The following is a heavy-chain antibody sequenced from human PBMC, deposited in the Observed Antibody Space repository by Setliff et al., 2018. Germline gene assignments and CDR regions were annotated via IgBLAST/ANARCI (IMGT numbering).Heavy chain of an antibody. CDR2: VNSDGSST. Sequence: GSLRLSCAASGFTFVNYWMHWVRQAPGKGLVWVSRVNSDGSSTIYADSVKGRFTISRDNSKNTLYLQMNSLRAEDTAVYYCAKDFSLYDILTGYYPYWGQGTLVTVSS. V-gene: IGHV3-74*01. CDR1: GFTFVNYW. J-gene: IGHJ4*02. D-gene: IGHD3-9*01. CDR3: AKDFSLYDILTGYYPY.